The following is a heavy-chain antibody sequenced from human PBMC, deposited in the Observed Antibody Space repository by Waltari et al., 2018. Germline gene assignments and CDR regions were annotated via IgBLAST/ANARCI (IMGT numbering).Heavy chain of an antibody. Sequence: EVQLVESGGGLVKPGGSLRLSCAASGFTFSNYWMSWVRQAPGKGLEWVANIQENGGTKYYVDSVKGRFTISRDNAENSLYLQMNSLRAEDTAVYYCARDDVIPHSGQDYWGQGTLVTVSS. CDR2: IQENGGTK. D-gene: IGHD6-25*01. V-gene: IGHV3-7*03. CDR3: ARDDVIPHSGQDY. J-gene: IGHJ4*02. CDR1: GFTFSNYW.